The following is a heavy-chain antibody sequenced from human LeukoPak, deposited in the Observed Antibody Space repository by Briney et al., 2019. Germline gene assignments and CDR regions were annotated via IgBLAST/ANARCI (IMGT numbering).Heavy chain of an antibody. CDR3: ARDGGMYYYDSSGYYYFDY. CDR2: IHDTRGT. D-gene: IGHD3-22*01. CDR1: GGSMKNYY. Sequence: SETLALTCTVSGGSMKNYYWSWIRQPPGKGLEWIGYIHDTRGTNYNPYLKSRVTMSLDTSKNQFSLKLSSVTAADTAVYYCARDGGMYYYDSSGYYYFDYWGQGTLVTVSS. V-gene: IGHV4-59*12. J-gene: IGHJ4*02.